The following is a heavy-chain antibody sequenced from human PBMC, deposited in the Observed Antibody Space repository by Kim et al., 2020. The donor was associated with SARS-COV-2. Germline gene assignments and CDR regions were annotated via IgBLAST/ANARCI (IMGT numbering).Heavy chain of an antibody. CDR1: GFTFSSYG. CDR3: ARDADYGGYGGVSSYYYYSGMDV. D-gene: IGHD4-17*01. J-gene: IGHJ6*02. V-gene: IGHV3-33*01. Sequence: GGSLRLSCAASGFTFSSYGMHWVRQAPGKGLEWVAVIWYDGSNKYYADSVKGRFTISRDNSKNTLYLQMNSLRAEDTAVYYCARDADYGGYGGVSSYYYYSGMDVWGQGTTITVSS. CDR2: IWYDGSNK.